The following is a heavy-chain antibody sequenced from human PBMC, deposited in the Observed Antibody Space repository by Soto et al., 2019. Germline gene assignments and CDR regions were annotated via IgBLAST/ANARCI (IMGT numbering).Heavy chain of an antibody. CDR2: IYYSGST. V-gene: IGHV4-59*08. Sequence: SETLSLTCTVSGGSISSYYWSWIRQPPGKGLEWIGYIYYSGSTNYNPSLKSRVTISVDTSKNQFSLKLSSVTAADTAVYYCARHPRSSSWYFDYWGQGTLVTVSS. J-gene: IGHJ4*02. D-gene: IGHD6-13*01. CDR1: GGSISSYY. CDR3: ARHPRSSSWYFDY.